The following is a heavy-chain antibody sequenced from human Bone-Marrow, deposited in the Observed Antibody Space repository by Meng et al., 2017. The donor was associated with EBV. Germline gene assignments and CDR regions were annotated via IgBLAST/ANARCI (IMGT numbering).Heavy chain of an antibody. D-gene: IGHD6-19*01. CDR3: ARHGYNSGSALQYYFDF. CDR2: IYYGGIT. V-gene: IGHV4-39*01. CDR1: GGSITSSSYY. Sequence: GAGPRLVKPSEPLSLTCSVSGGSITSSSYYWGWIRQPPGKGLEWIGSIYYGGITYHTPSLKSRQTISVDTSKNQFSLKLSSVTAADTAVYYCARHGYNSGSALQYYFDFWGQGTLVTVSS. J-gene: IGHJ4*02.